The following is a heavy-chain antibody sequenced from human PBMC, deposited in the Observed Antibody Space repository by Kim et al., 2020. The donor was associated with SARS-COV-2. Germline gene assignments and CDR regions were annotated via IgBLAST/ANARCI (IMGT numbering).Heavy chain of an antibody. CDR2: IYSGGST. D-gene: IGHD3-10*01. CDR3: ARDRAAYYYGSGNPGWFDP. Sequence: GGSLRLSCAASGFTVSSNYMSWVRQAPGKGLEWVSVIYSGGSTYYADSVKGRFTISRDNSKNTLYLQMNSLRAEDTAVYYCARDRAAYYYGSGNPGWFDPWGQGTLVTVSS. CDR1: GFTVSSNY. V-gene: IGHV3-53*01. J-gene: IGHJ5*02.